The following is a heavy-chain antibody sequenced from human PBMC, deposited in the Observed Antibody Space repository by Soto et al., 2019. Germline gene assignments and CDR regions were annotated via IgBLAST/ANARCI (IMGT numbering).Heavy chain of an antibody. CDR1: GDSVSSNTAA. CDR3: ARGVAGSRFDL. J-gene: IGHJ4*02. Sequence: SQTLSLTCAISGDSVSSNTAAWNWIRSSPSRGLEWLGRTYYRSNWRHDYAVSVRSRITVNPDTSKNHFPLQLNSVTPDDTAVYYCARGVAGSRFDLWGQGTPVPVSS. V-gene: IGHV6-1*01. D-gene: IGHD6-19*01. CDR2: TYYRSNWRH.